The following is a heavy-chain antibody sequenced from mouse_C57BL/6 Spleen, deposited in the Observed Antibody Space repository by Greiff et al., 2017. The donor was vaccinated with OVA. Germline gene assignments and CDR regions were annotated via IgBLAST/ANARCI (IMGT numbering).Heavy chain of an antibody. CDR2: IWSGGST. J-gene: IGHJ4*01. Sequence: QVQLKESGPGLVQPSQSLSITCTVSGFSLTSYGVHWVRQSPGKGLEWLGVIWSGGSTDYNAAFISRLSISKDNSKNQVFFKMNSLQADDTAIYDCARKDGYYSYAMDYWGQGTSVTVSS. CDR3: ARKDGYYSYAMDY. CDR1: GFSLTSYG. D-gene: IGHD2-3*01. V-gene: IGHV2-2*01.